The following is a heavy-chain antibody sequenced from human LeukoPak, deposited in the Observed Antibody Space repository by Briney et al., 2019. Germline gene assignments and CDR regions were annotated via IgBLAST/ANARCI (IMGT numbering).Heavy chain of an antibody. CDR3: GRESRIVGTTSVWYYFDY. CDR2: IYYSGST. V-gene: IGHV4-59*01. J-gene: IGHJ4*02. CDR1: DGSINTYY. Sequence: SETLSLTCTVSDGSINTYYWSWIRQPPGKALEWIGCIYYSGSTNYNTSLKSRVTMSVDTSKNQFSLRLSSVTAADTAVYFCGRESRIVGTTSVWYYFDYWGQGTLVTVSS. D-gene: IGHD1-26*01.